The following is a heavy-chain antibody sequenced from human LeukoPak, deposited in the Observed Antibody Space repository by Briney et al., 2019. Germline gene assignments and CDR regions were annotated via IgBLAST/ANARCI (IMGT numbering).Heavy chain of an antibody. V-gene: IGHV3-48*03. J-gene: IGHJ4*02. Sequence: GGSLRLSCAASGFIFGGYEINWVRQAPGKGLEWVSCISTSGSTAYYADSVKGRFTISRDNAKNSLFLQMNSLTAEDTAVYYCARGALHVFDYWGQGTPVTVSS. D-gene: IGHD3-10*02. CDR3: ARGALHVFDY. CDR2: ISTSGSTA. CDR1: GFIFGGYE.